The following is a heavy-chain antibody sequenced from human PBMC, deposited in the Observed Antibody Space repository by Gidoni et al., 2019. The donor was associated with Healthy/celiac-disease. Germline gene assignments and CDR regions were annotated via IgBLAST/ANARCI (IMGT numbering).Heavy chain of an antibody. V-gene: IGHV1-8*01. CDR2: MNPNSGNT. J-gene: IGHJ6*02. D-gene: IGHD2-2*01. Sequence: QVQLVQSGAEVKKPGASVKVSCKASGYPFPRYDINWVRQATGKGLEWMGWMNPNSGNTGYAQKFQGRVTMTRNTSISTAYMELSSLRSEDTAVYYCARSRLRPDRRYCSSTSCLSYYYYGMDVWGQGTTVTVSS. CDR1: GYPFPRYD. CDR3: ARSRLRPDRRYCSSTSCLSYYYYGMDV.